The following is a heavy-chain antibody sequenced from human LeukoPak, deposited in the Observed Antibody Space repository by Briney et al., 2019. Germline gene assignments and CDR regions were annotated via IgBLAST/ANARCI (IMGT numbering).Heavy chain of an antibody. CDR2: ISYDGSNK. V-gene: IGHV3-30-3*01. CDR1: GFTFSSYA. Sequence: GGSLRLSCAASGFTFSSYAMHWVRQAPGKGLEWVAVISYDGSNKYYADSVKGRFTISRDNSKNTLYLQMNSLRAGDTAVYYCARDSVGATNYFDYWGQGTLVTVSS. J-gene: IGHJ4*02. D-gene: IGHD1-26*01. CDR3: ARDSVGATNYFDY.